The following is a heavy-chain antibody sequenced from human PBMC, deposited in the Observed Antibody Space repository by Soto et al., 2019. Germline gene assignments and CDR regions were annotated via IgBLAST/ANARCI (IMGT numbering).Heavy chain of an antibody. CDR1: GFTFSSYA. D-gene: IGHD2-8*01. CDR3: AKDPIVLMVYAIGYFGY. V-gene: IGHV3-23*01. CDR2: ICGSGGST. J-gene: IGHJ4*02. Sequence: GGSLRLSCAASGFTFSSYAMSWVRQAPGKGLEWVSAICGSGGSTYYADSVKGRFTISRDNSKNTLYLQMNSLRAEDTAVYYCAKDPIVLMVYAIGYFGYWGQGTLVTVS.